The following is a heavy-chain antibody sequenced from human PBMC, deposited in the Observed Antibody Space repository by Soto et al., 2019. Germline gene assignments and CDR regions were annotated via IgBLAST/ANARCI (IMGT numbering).Heavy chain of an antibody. CDR2: TRNKANSYTT. CDR1: GFTFSDHY. Sequence: EVQLVESGGGLVHPGGSLRLSCAASGFTFSDHYMDWVRQAPGKGLEWVGRTRNKANSYTTEYAASVKGRFTISRDDSKNSLYLQMNSLKTEDTAVYYCARGDHYNYYYYMDVWGRGTTVTVSS. CDR3: ARGDHYNYYYYMDV. J-gene: IGHJ6*03. V-gene: IGHV3-72*01.